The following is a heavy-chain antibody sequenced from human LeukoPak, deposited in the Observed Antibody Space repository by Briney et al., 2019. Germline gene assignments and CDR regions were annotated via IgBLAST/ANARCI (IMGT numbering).Heavy chain of an antibody. V-gene: IGHV3-11*04. CDR2: MSTSGSTR. CDR3: AREGVATLNPYYYMDV. D-gene: IGHD5-12*01. Sequence: GGSLRLSCAASRFIFSDYYMSWIRRAPGKGLEWVSYMSTSGSTRFYADSVKGRFTISRDNARNSLYLQMNSLRADDTAVYYCAREGVATLNPYYYMDVWGKGTTVTVSS. J-gene: IGHJ6*03. CDR1: RFIFSDYY.